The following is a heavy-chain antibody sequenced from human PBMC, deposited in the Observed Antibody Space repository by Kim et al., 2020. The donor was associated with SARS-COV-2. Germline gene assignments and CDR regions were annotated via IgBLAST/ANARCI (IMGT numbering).Heavy chain of an antibody. Sequence: GGSLRLSCAASGFTFSGSGMHWVRQASGKGLEWVGHIRSKANFYATTYSESVRGRFTISRDDSKNTAYLQINSLKTEDTAVYYCTSLGHCTNAAYRDYWGQGTLVTVSS. CDR2: IRSKANFYAT. J-gene: IGHJ4*02. D-gene: IGHD2-8*01. V-gene: IGHV3-73*01. CDR1: GFTFSGSG. CDR3: TSLGHCTNAAYRDY.